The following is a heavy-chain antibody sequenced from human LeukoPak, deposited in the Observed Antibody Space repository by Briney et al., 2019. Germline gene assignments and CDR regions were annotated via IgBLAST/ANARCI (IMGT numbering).Heavy chain of an antibody. D-gene: IGHD6-19*01. CDR1: GAIGSSSYY. CDR2: LFYSGST. J-gene: IGHJ4*02. CDR3: ARHYGGWYNFFDY. V-gene: IGHV4-39*01. Sequence: ASETLSLTCTVSGAIGSSSYYWGWIRQPPGKGLEWIGSLFYSGSTYYNPSLKSRVTISVDTSKNQFSLKLTSVTAADTAVYYCARHYGGWYNFFDYWGQGTLVTVSS.